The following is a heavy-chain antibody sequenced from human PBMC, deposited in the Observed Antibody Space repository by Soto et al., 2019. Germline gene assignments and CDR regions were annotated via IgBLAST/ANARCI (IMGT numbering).Heavy chain of an antibody. CDR3: AREELHKTKYYYYGMDV. V-gene: IGHV3-30-3*01. J-gene: IGHJ6*02. Sequence: LRLSCAASGFTFSSYAMHWVRQAPGKGLEWVAVISYDGSNKYYADSVKGRFTISRDNSKNTLCLQMNSLRAEDTAVYYCAREELHKTKYYYYGMDVWGQGTTVTVSS. CDR2: ISYDGSNK. CDR1: GFTFSSYA. D-gene: IGHD1-26*01.